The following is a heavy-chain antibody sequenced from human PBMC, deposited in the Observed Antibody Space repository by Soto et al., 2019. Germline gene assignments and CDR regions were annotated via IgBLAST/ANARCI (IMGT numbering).Heavy chain of an antibody. Sequence: GASVKVSCKASGGTFSSYAISWVRQAPGQGLEWMGGIIPIFGTANYAQKFQGRVTITADKSTSTAYMELSSLRSEDTAVYYCARPPNWNYGMDVWGQGTTVTVSS. CDR2: IIPIFGTA. CDR1: GGTFSSYA. J-gene: IGHJ6*02. CDR3: ARPPNWNYGMDV. V-gene: IGHV1-69*06. D-gene: IGHD1-1*01.